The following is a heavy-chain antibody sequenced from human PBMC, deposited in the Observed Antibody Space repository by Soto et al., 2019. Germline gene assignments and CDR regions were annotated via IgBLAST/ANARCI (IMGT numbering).Heavy chain of an antibody. CDR3: ARDQRYCSGGSCYWGLRLHYYGMDV. D-gene: IGHD2-15*01. Sequence: SLRLSCAASGFTFSSYAMHWVRQAPGKGLEWVAVISYDGSNKYYADSVKGRFTISRDNSKNTLYLQMNSLRAEDTAVYYCARDQRYCSGGSCYWGLRLHYYGMDVWGQGTTVTVSS. CDR1: GFTFSSYA. J-gene: IGHJ6*02. V-gene: IGHV3-30-3*01. CDR2: ISYDGSNK.